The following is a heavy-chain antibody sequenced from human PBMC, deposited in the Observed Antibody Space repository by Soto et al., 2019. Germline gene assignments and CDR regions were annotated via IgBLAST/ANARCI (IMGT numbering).Heavy chain of an antibody. V-gene: IGHV3-30*18. Sequence: QVQLVESGGGVVQPGTSLRLSCAASGFTSSCFVIHWVRQAPGKGLEWLAVISSDGNNQYYADSVKGRFTISRDNSKKTLYLQVNSLRAEDTAVYFCAKERGVLDAFDIWGQGTMVTVS. CDR2: ISSDGNNQ. CDR1: GFTSSCFV. CDR3: AKERGVLDAFDI. D-gene: IGHD3-10*01. J-gene: IGHJ3*02.